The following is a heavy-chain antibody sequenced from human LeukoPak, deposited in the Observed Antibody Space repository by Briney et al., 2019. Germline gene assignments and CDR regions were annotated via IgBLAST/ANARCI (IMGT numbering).Heavy chain of an antibody. V-gene: IGHV5-51*01. CDR2: IYPGDSDT. J-gene: IGHJ6*02. CDR3: ARGAAGTIPDYYYFGMDV. D-gene: IGHD1-7*01. Sequence: GESLKISCKGSGYSFTSYWIGWVRQMPGKGLEWMGIIYPGDSDTRYSPSFQGQVTISADKSISTAYLQWSSLKASDTAMYYCARGAAGTIPDYYYFGMDVWGQGTTVTVSS. CDR1: GYSFTSYW.